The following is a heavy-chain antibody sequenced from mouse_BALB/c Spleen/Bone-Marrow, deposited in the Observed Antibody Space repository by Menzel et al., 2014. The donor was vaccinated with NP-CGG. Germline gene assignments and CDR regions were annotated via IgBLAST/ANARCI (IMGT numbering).Heavy chain of an antibody. Sequence: VKLMESGAELAKPGASVKMSCKASGYTFTRYWIHWVKPGPGQGLEWIGYINPSTGSTEYNQKFKDEATLTADKSSSTAYMQQSSLTSEDSAVYYWARGYYYGKGVVMDYWCQGTSGTVSS. CDR1: GYTFTRYW. V-gene: IGHV1-7*01. CDR2: INPSTGST. D-gene: IGHD1-1*01. J-gene: IGHJ4*01. CDR3: ARGYYYGKGVVMDY.